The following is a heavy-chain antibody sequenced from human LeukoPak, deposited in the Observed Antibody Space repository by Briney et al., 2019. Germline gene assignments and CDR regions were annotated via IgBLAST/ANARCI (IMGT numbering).Heavy chain of an antibody. Sequence: PGGSLRLSCAASGFTFSSYAMGWVRQAPGKGLEWVSAISVSGDGTYYADSVKGRFTISRENTKNTLYLQMNSLTAEDTAVYYCARAPLELLVYFDYWGQGTLVTVSS. D-gene: IGHD1-7*01. J-gene: IGHJ4*02. CDR3: ARAPLELLVYFDY. V-gene: IGHV3-23*01. CDR2: ISVSGDGT. CDR1: GFTFSSYA.